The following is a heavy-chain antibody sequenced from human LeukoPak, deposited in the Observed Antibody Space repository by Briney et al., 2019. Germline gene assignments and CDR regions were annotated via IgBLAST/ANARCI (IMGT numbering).Heavy chain of an antibody. CDR3: ARSIPYYYDSSGYLSRNYYGMDV. D-gene: IGHD3-22*01. CDR2: IYTSGST. J-gene: IGHJ6*02. Sequence: SETLSLTCTVSGGSISSYYWSWIRQPAGKGLEWIGRIYTSGSTNYNPSLKSRVTISVDTSKNQFSLKLSSVTAADTAVYYCARSIPYYYDSSGYLSRNYYGMDVWGQGTTVTVSS. CDR1: GGSISSYY. V-gene: IGHV4-4*07.